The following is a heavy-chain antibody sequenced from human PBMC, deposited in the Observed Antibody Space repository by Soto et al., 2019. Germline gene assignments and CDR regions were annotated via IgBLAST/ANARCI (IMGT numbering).Heavy chain of an antibody. CDR2: INAGNGNT. D-gene: IGHD3-10*01. Sequence: QVQLVQSGAEVKKPGASVKVSCKASGYTFTTYTMHWVRQAPGQRLEWMGWINAGNGNTKYSQKFQGRVTITRDTSASTAYMELSSLRSADTAVYFCVYGSGSYYIFDYWGQGPLVTVSS. CDR1: GYTFTTYT. CDR3: VYGSGSYYIFDY. J-gene: IGHJ4*02. V-gene: IGHV1-3*01.